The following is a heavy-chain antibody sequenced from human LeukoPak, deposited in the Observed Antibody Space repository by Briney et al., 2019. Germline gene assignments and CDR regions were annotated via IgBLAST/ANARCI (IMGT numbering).Heavy chain of an antibody. V-gene: IGHV4-59*01. D-gene: IGHD5-24*01. J-gene: IGHJ3*02. Sequence: SETLSLTCTVSGGSISSYYWSWIRQPPGKGLEWIGYIYYSGSTNYNPSLKSRVTISVDTSKNQFSLKLSSVTAADTAVYYCARDGRDGYKRRAFDIWGQGTMVTVSS. CDR2: IYYSGST. CDR3: ARDGRDGYKRRAFDI. CDR1: GGSISSYY.